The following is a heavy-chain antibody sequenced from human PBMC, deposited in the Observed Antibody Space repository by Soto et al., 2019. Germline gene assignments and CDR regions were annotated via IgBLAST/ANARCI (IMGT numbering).Heavy chain of an antibody. V-gene: IGHV3-15*01. J-gene: IGHJ4*02. CDR3: ATDGGAAAGYFDY. Sequence: GGSLRLSCAASGFTFSNAWMSWVRQAPGKGLEWVGRIKRNTDDGAKDYAAPVKSRITISRNDSKNTLYLQMNSLKTEDTAVYYWATDGGAAAGYFDYWGQGTLVTVSS. CDR1: GFTFSNAW. D-gene: IGHD6-13*01. CDR2: IKRNTDDGAK.